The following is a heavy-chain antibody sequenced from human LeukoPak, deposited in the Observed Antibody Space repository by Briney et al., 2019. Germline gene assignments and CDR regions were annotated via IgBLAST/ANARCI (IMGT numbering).Heavy chain of an antibody. D-gene: IGHD2-2*02. V-gene: IGHV3-23*01. Sequence: GGSLRLSCAASGFTFSSYAMSWVRQAPGKGLEWVSAISGSGGGTYYADSVKGRFTISRDNSKNTLYLQMNSLRAEDTAVYYCANLGYCSSTSCYTALNYYYYGMDVWGQGTTVTVSS. J-gene: IGHJ6*02. CDR3: ANLGYCSSTSCYTALNYYYYGMDV. CDR2: ISGSGGGT. CDR1: GFTFSSYA.